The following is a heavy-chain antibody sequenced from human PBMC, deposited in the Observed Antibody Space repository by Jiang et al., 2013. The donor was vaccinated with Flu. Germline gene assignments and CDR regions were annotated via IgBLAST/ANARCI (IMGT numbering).Heavy chain of an antibody. J-gene: IGHJ4*02. CDR2: ISHSGST. Sequence: PGLVKPSGTLSLTCAVSGGSITSNNWWSWVRQPPGMGLEWIGEISHSGSTNYNPSLKSRVTISVDKSNNQFSLKMVSVTAADTAVYYCARDRTTAARRFDSWGQGSLVTVSS. CDR3: ARDRTTAARRFDS. V-gene: IGHV4-4*02. D-gene: IGHD6-6*01. CDR1: GGSITSNNW.